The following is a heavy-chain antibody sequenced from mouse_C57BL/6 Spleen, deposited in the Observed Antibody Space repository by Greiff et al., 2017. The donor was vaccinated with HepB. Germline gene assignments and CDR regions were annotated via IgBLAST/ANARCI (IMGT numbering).Heavy chain of an antibody. J-gene: IGHJ1*03. CDR3: ARGGIYRGYFDV. Sequence: EVKLVESEGGLVQPGSSMKLSCTASGFTFSDYYMAWVRQVPEKGLEWVANINYDGSSTYYLDSLKSRFIISRDNAKNILYLQMSSLKSEDTATYYCARGGIYRGYFDVWGTGTTVTVSS. V-gene: IGHV5-16*01. CDR1: GFTFSDYY. CDR2: INYDGSST.